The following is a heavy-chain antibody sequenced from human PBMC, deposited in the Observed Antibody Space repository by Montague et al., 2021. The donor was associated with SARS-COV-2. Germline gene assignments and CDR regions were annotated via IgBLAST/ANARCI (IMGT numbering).Heavy chain of an antibody. J-gene: IGHJ6*02. CDR1: GGSTNYYY. CDR3: ARVVRYCTNGVCQNYYYYGLDV. D-gene: IGHD2-8*01. CDR2: MYYSGST. Sequence: SETLSLTCIVSGGSTNYYYWSWICQSPGKGLEWIGYMYYSGSTNYNPSRKSRVTMSIDRSKNQFSLKLRSVTAADTAVYYCARVVRYCTNGVCQNYYYYGLDVWGQGTTVTVSS. V-gene: IGHV4-59*01.